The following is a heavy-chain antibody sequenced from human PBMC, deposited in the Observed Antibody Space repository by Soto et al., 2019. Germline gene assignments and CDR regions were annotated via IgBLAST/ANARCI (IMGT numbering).Heavy chain of an antibody. V-gene: IGHV4-39*01. CDR3: ARQWSPRRSVAGGVDY. D-gene: IGHD2-8*02. Sequence: QLQLQESGPGLVKPSETLSLTCTVSGGSISSSSYYWGWIRQSPGKGLEWIANVYYSGSTYYNPAPKSRVTVSVDWSKNEFSMKLSSVTAADTAVYYGARQWSPRRSVAGGVDYWGQGALVAVSS. J-gene: IGHJ4*02. CDR2: VYYSGST. CDR1: GGSISSSSYY.